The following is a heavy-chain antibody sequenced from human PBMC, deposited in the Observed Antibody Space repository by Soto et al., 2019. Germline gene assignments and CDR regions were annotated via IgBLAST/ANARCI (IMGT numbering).Heavy chain of an antibody. Sequence: QLQLQESGPGLVKPSETLSLTCTVSGGSISSSSYYWGWIRQPPGKGLEWIGSIYYSGSTYYNPSLKSRVTISVDTSNNQFSLKLSSVTAADTAVYYCARLPRIAVAAVYWGQGTLVTVSS. CDR1: GGSISSSSYY. J-gene: IGHJ4*02. D-gene: IGHD6-19*01. CDR2: IYYSGST. CDR3: ARLPRIAVAAVY. V-gene: IGHV4-39*01.